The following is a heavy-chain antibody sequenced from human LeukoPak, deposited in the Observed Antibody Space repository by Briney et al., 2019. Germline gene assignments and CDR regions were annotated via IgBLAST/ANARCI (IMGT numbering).Heavy chain of an antibody. CDR3: ARGPRYGSSDYPNYGMDA. CDR1: GLTFSRYD. D-gene: IGHD3-22*01. V-gene: IGHV3-13*01. Sequence: HPGGSLRLSCAASGLTFSRYDMHWVRRPIGKGLEWVSAIGTGGDTYYLDSVKGRFTISREDAKSSLYLQMNSLRAGDTAVYYCARGPRYGSSDYPNYGMDAWGQGTTVTVSS. J-gene: IGHJ6*02. CDR2: IGTGGDT.